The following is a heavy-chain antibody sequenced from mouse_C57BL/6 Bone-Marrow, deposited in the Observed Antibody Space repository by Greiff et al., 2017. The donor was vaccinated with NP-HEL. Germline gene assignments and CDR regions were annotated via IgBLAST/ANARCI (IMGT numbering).Heavy chain of an antibody. CDR3: ARGEGLLWFYWYFDV. CDR1: GYTFTSYW. J-gene: IGHJ1*03. CDR2: IDPSDSET. V-gene: IGHV1-52*01. D-gene: IGHD2-2*01. Sequence: VQLQQPGAELVRPGSSVKLSCKASGYTFTSYWMHWVKQRPIQGLECIGNIDPSDSETHYNQKFKDKATLTVDKSSSTAYMQLSSLTSEDSAVYYCARGEGLLWFYWYFDVWGTGTTVTVSS.